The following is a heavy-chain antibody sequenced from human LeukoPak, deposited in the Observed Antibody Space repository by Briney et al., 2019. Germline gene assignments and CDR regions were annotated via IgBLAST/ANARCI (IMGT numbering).Heavy chain of an antibody. CDR3: ARDPGWIAVALYYFDY. V-gene: IGHV3-53*01. Sequence: GGSLRLSCAASGFTVSSNYMSWVRQAPGKGLEWVSVIYSGGSTYYADSVKGRFTISRDNAKNSLYLQMNSLRAEDTAVYYCARDPGWIAVALYYFDYWGQGTLVTVSS. J-gene: IGHJ4*02. CDR1: GFTVSSNY. CDR2: IYSGGST. D-gene: IGHD6-19*01.